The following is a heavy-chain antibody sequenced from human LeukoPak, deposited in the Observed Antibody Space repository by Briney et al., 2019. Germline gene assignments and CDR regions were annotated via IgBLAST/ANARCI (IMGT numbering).Heavy chain of an antibody. CDR2: FSGSGVST. D-gene: IGHD2-2*01. J-gene: IGHJ4*02. CDR1: GFTFSNYA. CDR3: ASQPPYCTSTSCYVDY. Sequence: GGSLRLSCAASGFTFSNYAMSWVRQAPGKGLEWVSAFSGSGVSTYYADSVKGRFTISRDNSKNTLYLQMNSLRAEDAAVYYCASQPPYCTSTSCYVDYWGQGTLVTISS. V-gene: IGHV3-23*01.